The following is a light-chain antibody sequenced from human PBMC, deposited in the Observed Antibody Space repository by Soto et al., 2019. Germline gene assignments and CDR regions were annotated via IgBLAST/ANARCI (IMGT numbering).Light chain of an antibody. Sequence: QSALTQPASVSGSPGQSITISCTGTSSDIGRYNLVSWYQQHPGKPPKLMIYEATKRPSGVSNRFSGSKSGNTASLTISGLQAEDEADYYCSLYASTNTFMFGGGTKVTFL. J-gene: IGLJ3*02. CDR3: SLYASTNTFM. CDR2: EAT. V-gene: IGLV2-23*02. CDR1: SSDIGRYNL.